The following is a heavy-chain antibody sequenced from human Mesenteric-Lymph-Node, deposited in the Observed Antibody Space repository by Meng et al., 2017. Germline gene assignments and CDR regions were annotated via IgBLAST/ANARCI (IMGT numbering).Heavy chain of an antibody. CDR3: ATEVNIGLGY. J-gene: IGHJ4*02. CDR1: GYTFSGHG. Sequence: VQLVHAGSVGNTLASSGNVSCKASGYTFSGHGITWLRQAPGQGLEWIRWLSGDAVSTKYAKTLRSRVTVTSAYMDLMSLKYADTALYYCATEVNIGLGYWGQGTLVTVSS. D-gene: IGHD7-27*01. V-gene: IGHV1-18*04. CDR2: LSGDAVST.